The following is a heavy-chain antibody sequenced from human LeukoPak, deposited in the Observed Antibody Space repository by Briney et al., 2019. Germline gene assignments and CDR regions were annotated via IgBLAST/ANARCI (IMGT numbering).Heavy chain of an antibody. CDR3: ASQKNYYDSSGFDY. D-gene: IGHD3-22*01. Sequence: GGSLRLSCAASGFTVSSNYMSWVRQAPGKGLEWVSVIYSGGSTYYADSVKGRFTISRDNSKNTLCLQMNSLRAEDTAVYYCASQKNYYDSSGFDYWGQGTLVTVSS. CDR1: GFTVSSNY. CDR2: IYSGGST. J-gene: IGHJ4*02. V-gene: IGHV3-66*04.